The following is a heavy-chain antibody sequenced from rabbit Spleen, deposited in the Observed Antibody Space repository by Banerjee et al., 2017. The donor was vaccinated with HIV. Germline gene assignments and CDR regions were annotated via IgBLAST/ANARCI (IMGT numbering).Heavy chain of an antibody. CDR1: GVSFSGSSY. D-gene: IGHD1-1*01. V-gene: IGHV1S45*01. J-gene: IGHJ4*01. CDR3: ARDLTGVIGWNFGW. CDR2: IDVDSSGRT. Sequence: QEQLVESGGGLVKPGASLTLTCKASGVSFSGSSYMCWVRQAPGKGLEWIGCIDVDSSGRTWYASWAKGRFTISKTSSTTVTLQLTSLTAADTATYFCARDLTGVIGWNFGWWGPGTLVTVS.